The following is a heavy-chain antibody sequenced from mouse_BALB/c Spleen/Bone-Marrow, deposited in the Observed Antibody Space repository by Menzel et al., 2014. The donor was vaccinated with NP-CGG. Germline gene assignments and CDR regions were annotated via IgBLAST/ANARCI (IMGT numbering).Heavy chain of an antibody. CDR1: GFTFSSYA. CDR3: ARYYGSSYDY. V-gene: IGHV5-9-3*01. Sequence: EVQRVESGGGLVKPGGSLKLSCAASGFTFSSYAMSWVRQTPEKRLEWVATISSGGNYTYYPDSVKGRFTIFRDNAKNTLYLQMSSLRSEDTAMYYCARYYGSSYDYWGQGTTLTVSS. D-gene: IGHD1-1*01. J-gene: IGHJ2*01. CDR2: ISSGGNYT.